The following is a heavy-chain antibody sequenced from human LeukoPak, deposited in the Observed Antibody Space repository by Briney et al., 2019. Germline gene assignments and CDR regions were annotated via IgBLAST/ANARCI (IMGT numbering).Heavy chain of an antibody. D-gene: IGHD3-22*01. CDR1: GFTFSSYG. Sequence: GSLRLSCAASGFTFSSYGMHWVRQAPGKGLEWVAVISYDGSNKYYADSVKGRFTISRDNSKNTLYLQMNSLRAEDTAVYYCAKVRYYYDSSGYFDYWGQGTLVTVSS. J-gene: IGHJ4*02. V-gene: IGHV3-30*18. CDR3: AKVRYYYDSSGYFDY. CDR2: ISYDGSNK.